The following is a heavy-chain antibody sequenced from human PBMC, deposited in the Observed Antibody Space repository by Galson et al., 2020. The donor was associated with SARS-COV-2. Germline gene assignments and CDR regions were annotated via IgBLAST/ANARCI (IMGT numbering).Heavy chain of an antibody. Sequence: SQASETLSLTCAVYGGSFSDYYWSWIRQPPGKGLEWIGESNHRGSTHYNPSLKSRVTISVDMSKNQFSLKLTSLTAADTAVYYCARGLGITMIVVVALLRPYYFDYWGQGSLVTVSS. J-gene: IGHJ4*02. D-gene: IGHD3-22*01. CDR1: GGSFSDYY. V-gene: IGHV4-34*01. CDR2: SNHRGST. CDR3: ARGLGITMIVVVALLRPYYFDY.